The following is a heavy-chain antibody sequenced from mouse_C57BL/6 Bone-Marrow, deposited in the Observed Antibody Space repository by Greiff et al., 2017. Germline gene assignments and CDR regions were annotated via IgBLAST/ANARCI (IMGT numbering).Heavy chain of an antibody. V-gene: IGHV14-4*01. CDR1: GFNIKDDY. CDR3: TKAYYSNFPYAMDY. Sequence: VQLQQPGAELVRPGASVKLSCTASGFNIKDDYMHWVKQRPEQGLEWIGWIDPENGDTEYASKFQGKATITADTSSNTAYLQLSRLTSEDTAVYYCTKAYYSNFPYAMDYWGQGTSVTVSS. D-gene: IGHD2-5*01. CDR2: IDPENGDT. J-gene: IGHJ4*01.